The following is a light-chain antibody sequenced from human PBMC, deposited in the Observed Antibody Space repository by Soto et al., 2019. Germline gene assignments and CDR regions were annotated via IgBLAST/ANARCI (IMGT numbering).Light chain of an antibody. CDR3: ETWDSHTRV. Sequence: QAVVTQSSSASASLGSSVKLTCTLSSGHSSYIIAWHQQQPGKAPQYLMKIEGSGSYNRGSRVLDRFSGSSSGAARHLTISNLQFEDEADYYCETWDSHTRVFGGGTKLTVL. J-gene: IGLJ3*02. CDR1: SGHSSYI. CDR2: IEGSGSY. V-gene: IGLV4-60*02.